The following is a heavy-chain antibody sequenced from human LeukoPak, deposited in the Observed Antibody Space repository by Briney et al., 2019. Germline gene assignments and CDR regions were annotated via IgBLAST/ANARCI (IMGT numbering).Heavy chain of an antibody. Sequence: GASLRLSCAASGFIFSHYWMTWVRQAPGKGLEWVANINQDGGEKYYVDSVKGRFTISRDYAKNSVYLQMNSLRAEDTAVYYCARATDGVYYFDYWGQGTLVTVSS. CDR2: INQDGGEK. J-gene: IGHJ4*02. V-gene: IGHV3-7*01. CDR1: GFIFSHYW. CDR3: ARATDGVYYFDY. D-gene: IGHD2-8*01.